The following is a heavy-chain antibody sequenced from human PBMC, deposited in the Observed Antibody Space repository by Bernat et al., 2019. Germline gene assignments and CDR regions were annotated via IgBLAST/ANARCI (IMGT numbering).Heavy chain of an antibody. J-gene: IGHJ3*02. CDR3: ARHGWFGDRMFDI. V-gene: IGHV5-51*01. CDR2: IFPGDSDT. Sequence: EVQLVQSGAEVKKPGESLKISCKGSGYNFINYWIGWVRQMPGKGLEWMGIIFPGDSDTRYSPSFQGQVTISVDKSISVAYLQWSSLKAPDTAMYYCARHGWFGDRMFDIWGQGTMVTVSS. D-gene: IGHD3-10*01. CDR1: GYNFINYW.